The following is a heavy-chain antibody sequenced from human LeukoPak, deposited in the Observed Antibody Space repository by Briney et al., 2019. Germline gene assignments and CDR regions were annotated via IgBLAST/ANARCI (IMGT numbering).Heavy chain of an antibody. J-gene: IGHJ5*02. V-gene: IGHV1-2*04. CDR3: ARVRRGYSYGRAYNWFDP. D-gene: IGHD5-18*01. CDR2: INPNSGGT. Sequence: ASVKVSCKASGYTFTGYYMHWVRQAPGQGLEWMGWINPNSGGTNYAQKFQGWVTMTRDTSISTAYMELSRLRSDDTAVYYCARVRRGYSYGRAYNWFDPWGQGTLVTVSS. CDR1: GYTFTGYY.